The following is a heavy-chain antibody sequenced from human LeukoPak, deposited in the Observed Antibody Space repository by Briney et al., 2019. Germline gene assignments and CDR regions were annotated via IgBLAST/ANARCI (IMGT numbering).Heavy chain of an antibody. V-gene: IGHV3-7*01. CDR1: GFTFSSYA. CDR3: ARDLSGSYGY. Sequence: GGSLRLSCAASGFTFSSYAMSWVRQAPGKGLEWVANIKQDGSEKYYVDSVKGRFTISRDNAKNSLYLQMNSLRAEDTAVYYCARDLSGSYGYWGQGTLVTVSS. D-gene: IGHD1-26*01. CDR2: IKQDGSEK. J-gene: IGHJ4*02.